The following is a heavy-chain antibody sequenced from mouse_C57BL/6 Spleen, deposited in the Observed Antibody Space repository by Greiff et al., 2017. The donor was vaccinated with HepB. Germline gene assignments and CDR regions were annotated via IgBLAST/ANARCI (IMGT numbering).Heavy chain of an antibody. CDR1: GYSFTGYY. D-gene: IGHD3-3*01. V-gene: IGHV1-42*01. CDR3: ARRGGLGVFDY. Sequence: VQLQQSGPELVKPGASVKISCKASGYSFTGYYMNWVKQSPEKSLEWIGEINPSTGGTTYNQKFKAKATLTVDKSSSTAYMQLKSLTSEDSAVYYCARRGGLGVFDYWGQGTTLTVSS. J-gene: IGHJ2*01. CDR2: INPSTGGT.